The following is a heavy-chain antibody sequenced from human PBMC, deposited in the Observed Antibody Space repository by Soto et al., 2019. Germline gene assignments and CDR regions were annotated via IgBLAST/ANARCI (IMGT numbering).Heavy chain of an antibody. D-gene: IGHD4-17*01. J-gene: IGHJ6*02. CDR2: ISAYNGDT. Sequence: ASVKVSCKASGYSFTTHGISWVRRAPGHGLEWMGWISAYNGDTHYVQRFQGRLTMTTDTSTSTAYMELRSLTSDDTAVYYCARDTTLSGILRGTPLMDVWGQGTTVTVSS. CDR3: ARDTTLSGILRGTPLMDV. V-gene: IGHV1-18*04. CDR1: GYSFTTHG.